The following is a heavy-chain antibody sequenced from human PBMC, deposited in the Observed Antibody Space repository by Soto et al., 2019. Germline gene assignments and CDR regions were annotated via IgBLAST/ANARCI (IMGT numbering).Heavy chain of an antibody. CDR1: GFTFSDYY. D-gene: IGHD3-9*01. J-gene: IGHJ4*02. CDR3: ARVYYDILNGYDY. Sequence: PGGSLRLSCAASGFTFSDYYISWIRRGPGKGLEWVSSISGSGSYIHYTESVKGRFTISRDNAKNSLYLQMNSLRAEDTAVYYCARVYYDILNGYDYWGQGILVTVSS. CDR2: ISGSGSYI. V-gene: IGHV3-11*05.